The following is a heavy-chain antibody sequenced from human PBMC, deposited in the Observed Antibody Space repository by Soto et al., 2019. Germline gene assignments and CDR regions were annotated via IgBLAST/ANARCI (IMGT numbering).Heavy chain of an antibody. V-gene: IGHV2-5*01. D-gene: IGHD3-22*01. Sequence: QITLKESGPTLVKPTQTLTLTCTFSGFSLSTSGVGVGWIRQPPGKALEWLALIYWNDDKRYSPSLKSRITITKDTSKNQLVLTMTNMDPVDTATYYCAHRSVYDSSGLWVGAFDIWGQGTMVNVSS. CDR3: AHRSVYDSSGLWVGAFDI. CDR1: GFSLSTSGVG. CDR2: IYWNDDK. J-gene: IGHJ3*02.